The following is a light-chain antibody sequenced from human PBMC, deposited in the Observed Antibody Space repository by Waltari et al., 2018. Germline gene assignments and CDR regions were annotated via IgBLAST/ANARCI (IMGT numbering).Light chain of an antibody. CDR3: QQVNTYPLT. V-gene: IGKV1-9*01. Sequence: DVQLTQSTSFLSASVGDRVTITCRASQGVGSYLAWYQQKPGEAPKLLIHAASTLQSGVPSRFSGSSSGTEFTLTVSSLQPEDFGTYYCQQVNTYPLTFGGGTKVEI. CDR2: AAS. CDR1: QGVGSY. J-gene: IGKJ4*01.